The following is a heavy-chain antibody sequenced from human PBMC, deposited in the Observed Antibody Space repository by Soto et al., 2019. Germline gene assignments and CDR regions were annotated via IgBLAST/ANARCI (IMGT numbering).Heavy chain of an antibody. CDR2: IIPILGIA. Sequence: SVKVSCKASGGTFSSYTISWVRQAPGQGLEWMGRIIPILGIANYAQKFQGRVTITADKSTSTAYMELSSLRSEDTAVYYCAKGVKGGKHELSSFDYWGQGTLVTVSS. J-gene: IGHJ4*02. D-gene: IGHD3-3*01. V-gene: IGHV1-69*02. CDR3: AKGVKGGKHELSSFDY. CDR1: GGTFSSYT.